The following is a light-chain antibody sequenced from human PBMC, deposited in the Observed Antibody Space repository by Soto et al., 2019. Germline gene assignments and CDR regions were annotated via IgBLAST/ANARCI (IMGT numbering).Light chain of an antibody. J-gene: IGKJ4*01. CDR2: KAS. Sequence: DIQMTQSPSTLSASVGDRVTITCRASQSISSWLAWYQQKPGKAPKLLIYKASSLESGVPSRFSGSGSGTEFTLIISSLQPDDFATYYCQPYNIYPLIFGGGTQVEIK. CDR3: QPYNIYPLI. CDR1: QSISSW. V-gene: IGKV1-5*03.